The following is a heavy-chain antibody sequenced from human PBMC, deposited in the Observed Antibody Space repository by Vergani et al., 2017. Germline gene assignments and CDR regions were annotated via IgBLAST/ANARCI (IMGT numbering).Heavy chain of an antibody. CDR1: GFTFSSYS. V-gene: IGHV3-48*01. D-gene: IGHD3-22*01. J-gene: IGHJ4*02. CDR2: ISSSSSTI. CDR3: ARDEAYYYDSSGYSRAFDY. Sequence: EVQLVESGGGLVKPGGSLRLSCAASGFTFSSYSMNWVRQAPGKGLEWVSYISSSSSTIYYADSVKGRFTISRDNAKNSLYLQMNSLRAEDTAVYYCARDEAYYYDSSGYSRAFDYWGQGTLVTVSS.